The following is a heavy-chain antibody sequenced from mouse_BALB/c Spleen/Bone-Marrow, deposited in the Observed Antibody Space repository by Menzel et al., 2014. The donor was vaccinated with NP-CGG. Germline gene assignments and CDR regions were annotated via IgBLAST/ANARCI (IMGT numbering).Heavy chain of an antibody. CDR1: GLSLISYD. V-gene: IGHV2-9-2*01. D-gene: IGHD2-3*01. Sequence: QVQLQQSGPGLVAPSQSLSITCTVSGLSLISYDISWIRQSPGKGLEWLGVIWTGGGTNYNSAFMSRLSISKDNSKSQVFLKMNSLQTDDTAIYYCVRDRDGYSYWGQGTLVTVSA. CDR2: IWTGGGT. J-gene: IGHJ3*01. CDR3: VRDRDGYSY.